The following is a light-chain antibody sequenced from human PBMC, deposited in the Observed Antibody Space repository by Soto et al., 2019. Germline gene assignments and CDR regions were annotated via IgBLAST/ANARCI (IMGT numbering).Light chain of an antibody. CDR1: QSVSNNY. CDR3: QQYGSSGT. Sequence: EIVLTQSPGTRSLSPGERATLSCRASQSVSNNYLAWYQQKPGQAPRLLIYGASNRATGIPDRFSGIGSGTDFTLTISRMEPEDFAVDYCQQYGSSGTFGQGTKVDIK. V-gene: IGKV3-20*01. J-gene: IGKJ1*01. CDR2: GAS.